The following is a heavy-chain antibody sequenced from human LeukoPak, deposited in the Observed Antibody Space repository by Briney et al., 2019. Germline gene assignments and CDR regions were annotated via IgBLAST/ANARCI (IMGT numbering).Heavy chain of an antibody. CDR2: ISGSGGST. CDR1: GGSFSGYY. CDR3: ANFWAVAGTGAFDI. D-gene: IGHD6-19*01. Sequence: PSETLSLTCAVYGGSFSGYYWSWIRQPPGKGLEWVSAISGSGGSTYYADSVKGRFTISRDNSKNTLYLQMNSLRAEDTAVYYCANFWAVAGTGAFDIWGQGTMVTVSS. V-gene: IGHV3-23*01. J-gene: IGHJ3*02.